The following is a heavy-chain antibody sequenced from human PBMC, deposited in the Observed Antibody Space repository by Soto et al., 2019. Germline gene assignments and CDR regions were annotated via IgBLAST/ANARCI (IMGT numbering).Heavy chain of an antibody. CDR2: IYYSGST. CDR1: GDSISSYY. V-gene: IGHV4-59*01. J-gene: IGHJ5*02. Sequence: QVQLQESGPRLVKPSETLSLTCTVSGDSISSYYWTWIRQPPGKGLECIGYIYYSGSTHYNPSLKSRVTISVDTSKNQFSLKLTSVTAADTAVYYCARGVATVGPWGQGTLVTVSS. CDR3: ARGVATVGP. D-gene: IGHD5-12*01.